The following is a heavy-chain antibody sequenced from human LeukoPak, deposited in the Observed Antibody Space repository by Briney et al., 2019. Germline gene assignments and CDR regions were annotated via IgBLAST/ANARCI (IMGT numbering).Heavy chain of an antibody. CDR2: IVVGSGNT. CDR1: GFTFTSSA. D-gene: IGHD1-1*01. Sequence: GASVKVSCKASGFTFTSSAVQWVRQARGQGLEWIGWIVVGSGNTNYAQKFQERVTSNRDMSTSTAYMELSSLRSEDTAVYYCATDDVTTGTKTALGYWGQGTLVTVSS. J-gene: IGHJ4*02. V-gene: IGHV1-58*01. CDR3: ATDDVTTGTKTALGY.